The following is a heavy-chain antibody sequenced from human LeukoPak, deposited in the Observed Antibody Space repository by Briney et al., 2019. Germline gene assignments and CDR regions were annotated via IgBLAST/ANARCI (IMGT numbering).Heavy chain of an antibody. J-gene: IGHJ3*02. CDR3: AGSGDTIGAFDI. CDR2: IYYSGST. Sequence: SETLSLTCTVSGGSISSYYWSWIRQPPGKGLEWIGYIYYSGSTNYNPSLKSRVTISVDTSKNQFSRKLSSVTAADTAVYYCAGSGDTIGAFDIWGQGTMVTVSS. CDR1: GGSISSYY. V-gene: IGHV4-59*01. D-gene: IGHD3-10*01.